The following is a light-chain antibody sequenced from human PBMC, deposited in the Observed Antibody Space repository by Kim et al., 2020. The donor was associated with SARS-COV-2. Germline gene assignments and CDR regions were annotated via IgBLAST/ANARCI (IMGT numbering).Light chain of an antibody. Sequence: GDRVTITCRASQGVSSYFAWYQQRPGKAPKLLIYATSTLQSGVPSRFSGSGSGTDFTLTIGCLQSEDVATYYCQQYYTYPISFGQGTRLEIK. J-gene: IGKJ5*01. CDR3: QQYYTYPIS. CDR1: QGVSSY. V-gene: IGKV1-8*01. CDR2: ATS.